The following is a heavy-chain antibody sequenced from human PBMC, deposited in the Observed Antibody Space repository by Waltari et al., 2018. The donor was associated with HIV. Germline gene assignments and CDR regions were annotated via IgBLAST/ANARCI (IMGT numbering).Heavy chain of an antibody. Sequence: EVQLVESGGGLVQPGGSLRLSWAASGFTFSACWMSWVRQAPGKGLEWVANIKQDGSEKYYVDSVKGRFTISRDNAKNSLYLQMNSLRAEDTAVYYCARDLSIAAAGADYWGQGTLVTVSS. D-gene: IGHD6-13*01. V-gene: IGHV3-7*01. CDR1: GFTFSACW. CDR2: IKQDGSEK. CDR3: ARDLSIAAAGADY. J-gene: IGHJ4*02.